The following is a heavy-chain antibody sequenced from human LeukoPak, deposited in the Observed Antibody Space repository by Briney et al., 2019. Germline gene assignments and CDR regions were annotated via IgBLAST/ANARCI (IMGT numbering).Heavy chain of an antibody. Sequence: GGSLRLSCAASGLSFSSYSMNWVRQAPGKGLAYDSYISSGSGTIYYADSVQGRFTISGGNAKNSLYLQMNSLSAEDTAVYYCARAQKYSYDAFDIWGQGTMVTVSS. CDR1: GLSFSSYS. CDR2: ISSGSGTI. D-gene: IGHD4-11*01. J-gene: IGHJ3*02. CDR3: ARAQKYSYDAFDI. V-gene: IGHV3-48*04.